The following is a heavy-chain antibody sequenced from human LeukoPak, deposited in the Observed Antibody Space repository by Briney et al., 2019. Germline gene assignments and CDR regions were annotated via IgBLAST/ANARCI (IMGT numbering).Heavy chain of an antibody. CDR2: ISGSGGST. J-gene: IGHJ1*01. CDR1: GFTFSSYA. CDR3: ARDLRYYDIEYFQH. D-gene: IGHD3-22*01. V-gene: IGHV3-23*01. Sequence: GGSLRLSCAASGFTFSSYAMSWVRQAPGKGLEWVSAISGSGGSTYYADSVKGRFTISRDNSKNTLYLQMNSLRAEDTAVYYCARDLRYYDIEYFQHWGQGTLVTVSS.